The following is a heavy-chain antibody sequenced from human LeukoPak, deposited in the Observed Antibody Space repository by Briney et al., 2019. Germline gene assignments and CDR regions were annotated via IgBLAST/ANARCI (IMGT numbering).Heavy chain of an antibody. J-gene: IGHJ4*02. CDR1: GFTFSYYA. V-gene: IGHV3-64*01. D-gene: IGHD6-13*01. CDR2: INNNGNSA. CDR3: ARDRVGSSWSEFDY. Sequence: GGSLRLSCVASGFTFSYYAMHWVRQAPGKGLEYVSTINNNGNSASYANSVKGRFTISRDNSKNTLYLQLGSLRAEDMAVYYCARDRVGSSWSEFDYRGQGTLVTVSS.